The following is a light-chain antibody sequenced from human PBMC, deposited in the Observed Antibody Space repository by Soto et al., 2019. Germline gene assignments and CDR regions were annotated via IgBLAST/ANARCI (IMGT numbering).Light chain of an antibody. CDR1: SGYVGTYSL. V-gene: IGLV2-14*02. J-gene: IGLJ2*01. CDR3: SSYTSSSTLVV. CDR2: EVS. Sequence: QSVLAQPASVSGSPGQSITISCTGASGYVGTYSLVSWYQQHPGKAPKVVIYEVSNRPSGVSNRFSGSKSGNTASLTISGLQAEDEADYYCSSYTSSSTLVVFGGGTKVTVL.